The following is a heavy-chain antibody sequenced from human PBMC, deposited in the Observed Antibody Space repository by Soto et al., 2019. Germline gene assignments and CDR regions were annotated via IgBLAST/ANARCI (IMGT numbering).Heavy chain of an antibody. CDR3: AKARITMVRGVIWYYYGMDV. J-gene: IGHJ6*02. CDR2: ISGSGGST. V-gene: IGHV3-23*01. D-gene: IGHD3-10*01. CDR1: GFTFSSYA. Sequence: GGSLRLSCAASGFTFSSYAMSWVRQAPGKGLEWVSAISGSGGSTYYADSVKGRFTISRDNSKNTLYLQMNSLRAEDTAVYYCAKARITMVRGVIWYYYGMDVWGQGTTVTVSS.